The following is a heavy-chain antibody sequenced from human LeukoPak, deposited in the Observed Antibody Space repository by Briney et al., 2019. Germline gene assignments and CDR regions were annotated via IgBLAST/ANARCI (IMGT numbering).Heavy chain of an antibody. D-gene: IGHD3-22*01. CDR1: GFTFDDYG. CDR3: AKDYDSSGYYLYYFDY. CDR2: ISWNSGSI. V-gene: IGHV3-9*01. Sequence: PGGSLRLSCAAPGFTFDDYGMSWVRQAPGKGLEWVSGISWNSGSIGYADSVKGRFTISRDNAKNSLYLQMNSLRAEDTALYYCAKDYDSSGYYLYYFDYWGQGTLVTVSS. J-gene: IGHJ4*02.